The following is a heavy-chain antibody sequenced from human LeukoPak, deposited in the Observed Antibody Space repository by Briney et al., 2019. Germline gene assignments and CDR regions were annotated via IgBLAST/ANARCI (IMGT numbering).Heavy chain of an antibody. J-gene: IGHJ3*02. CDR1: GYTFTSYY. CDR3: ARDALFRLRLGELSKPNKYDAFDI. Sequence: GASVKVSCKASGYTFTSYYMHWVRQAPGQGLEWMGIINPSGGSTSYAQKFQGRVTMTRDTSTSTVYMELSSLRSEDTAVYYCARDALFRLRLGELSKPNKYDAFDIWGQGTMVTVSS. CDR2: INPSGGST. D-gene: IGHD3-16*02. V-gene: IGHV1-46*01.